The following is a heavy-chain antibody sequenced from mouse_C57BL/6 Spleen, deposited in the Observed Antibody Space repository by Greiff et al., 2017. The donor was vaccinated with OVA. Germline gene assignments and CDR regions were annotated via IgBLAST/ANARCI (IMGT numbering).Heavy chain of an antibody. V-gene: IGHV1-26*01. CDR1: GYTFTDYY. D-gene: IGHD1-1*01. Sequence: EVQLQQSGPELVKPGASVKISCKASGYTFTDYYMNWVKQSHGKSLEWIGDINPNNGGTSYNQKFKGKATLTVDKSSSTAYMELRSLTSEDSAVYYCARTLITTVGGDFDYWGQGTTLTVSS. CDR3: ARTLITTVGGDFDY. CDR2: INPNNGGT. J-gene: IGHJ2*01.